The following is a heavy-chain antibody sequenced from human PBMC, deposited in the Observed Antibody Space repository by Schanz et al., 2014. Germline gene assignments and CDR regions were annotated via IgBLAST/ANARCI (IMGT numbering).Heavy chain of an antibody. V-gene: IGHV1-8*01. J-gene: IGHJ4*02. Sequence: QVQLVQSGAEVKKPGASVKVSCKASGYTFTSYDINWVRQATGQGLEWMGWMNSKTGNTGYAQRLQGRVTMTRNTSITTAYLELSSLRSGDTAVYYCTKGRTFGRWGQGTLXTVSS. CDR1: GYTFTSYD. CDR3: TKGRTFGR. CDR2: MNSKTGNT. D-gene: IGHD3-16*01.